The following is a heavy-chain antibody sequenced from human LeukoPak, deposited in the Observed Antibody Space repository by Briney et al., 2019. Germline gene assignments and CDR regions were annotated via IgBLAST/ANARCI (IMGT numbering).Heavy chain of an antibody. CDR3: AKAPVTSCRGAYCYPFDS. V-gene: IGHV3-23*01. Sequence: PGGPLRLSCAASGFTLSTYAMSWVRQTPGKGLEWVAATSSSDAGSYHADSVRGRFTISRDTSKSTLYLQMNSLRAEDAAVYFCAKAPVTSCRGAYCYPFDSWGQGTLVTVSS. J-gene: IGHJ4*02. D-gene: IGHD2-21*01. CDR2: TSSSDAGS. CDR1: GFTLSTYA.